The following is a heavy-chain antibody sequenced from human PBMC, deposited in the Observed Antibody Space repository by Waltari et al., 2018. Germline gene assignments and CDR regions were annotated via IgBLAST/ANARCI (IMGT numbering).Heavy chain of an antibody. Sequence: QVQLQQWGAGLLKPSETLSLTCAVYGGSFSGYYWSWIRQPPGKGLEWIGEINHSGSTNYNPSLKSRVTISVDTSKNQFSLKLSSVTAADTAVYYCARDDRYSSSLNYWGQGTLVTVSS. J-gene: IGHJ4*02. CDR2: INHSGST. V-gene: IGHV4-34*01. CDR3: ARDDRYSSSLNY. CDR1: GGSFSGYY. D-gene: IGHD6-13*01.